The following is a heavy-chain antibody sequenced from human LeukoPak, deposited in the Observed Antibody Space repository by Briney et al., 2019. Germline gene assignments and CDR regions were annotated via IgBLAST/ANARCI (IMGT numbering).Heavy chain of an antibody. CDR3: ARIGSTRDYYYGMDV. V-gene: IGHV3-33*01. CDR1: GFTFSSYG. D-gene: IGHD2-2*01. CDR2: IWYDGSNK. Sequence: PGGSLRLSCAASGFTFSSYGMHWVRQAPGEGLEWVAVIWYDGSNKYYADSVKGRFTISRDNSKNTLYLQMNSLRAEDTAVYYCARIGSTRDYYYGMDVWGQGTTVTVSS. J-gene: IGHJ6*02.